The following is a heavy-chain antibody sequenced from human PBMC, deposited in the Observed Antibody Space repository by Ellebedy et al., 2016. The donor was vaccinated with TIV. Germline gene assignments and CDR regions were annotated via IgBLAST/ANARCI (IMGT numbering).Heavy chain of an antibody. V-gene: IGHV4-39*07. D-gene: IGHD5-12*01. CDR3: ARVRRAYSGYYIDV. Sequence: SETLSLTXRLYGDSFRSSRFSWGWLRQPPGKGLEWIASAPYSGTSLYNASLESRVNISVDTSKSHFSLNLRSVTAADTAVYYCARVRRAYSGYYIDVWGHGTMVIVSS. CDR1: GDSFRSSRFS. CDR2: APYSGTS. J-gene: IGHJ6*02.